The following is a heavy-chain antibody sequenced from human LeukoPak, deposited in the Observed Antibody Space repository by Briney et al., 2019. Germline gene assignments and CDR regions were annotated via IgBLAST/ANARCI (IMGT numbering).Heavy chain of an antibody. CDR3: ARAWQWLPLDS. V-gene: IGHV4-4*07. CDR2: IYTSGST. CDR1: GDSISSYY. Sequence: SETLSLTCTVSGDSISSYYWSWIRQPAGKGLEWIGRIYTSGSTNYNPSLKSRVIMSVDTSKNQFSLKVTSVTAADAAVYYCARAWQWLPLDSWGQGTLVTVSS. J-gene: IGHJ4*02. D-gene: IGHD6-19*01.